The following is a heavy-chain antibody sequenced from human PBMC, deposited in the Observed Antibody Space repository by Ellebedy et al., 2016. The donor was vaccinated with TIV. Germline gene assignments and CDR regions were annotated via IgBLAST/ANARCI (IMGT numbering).Heavy chain of an antibody. Sequence: PGGSLRLSCAASGFRFGDYYMTWIRQAPGKGLEWISFTSGDGGYTYYSDSVKGRFAISRDNAKNSLYLQTGGLRAEDTALYYCARGRTANWYFDLWGRGTLVTVSS. J-gene: IGHJ2*01. D-gene: IGHD1-1*01. CDR3: ARGRTANWYFDL. CDR2: TSGDGGYT. CDR1: GFRFGDYY. V-gene: IGHV3-11*05.